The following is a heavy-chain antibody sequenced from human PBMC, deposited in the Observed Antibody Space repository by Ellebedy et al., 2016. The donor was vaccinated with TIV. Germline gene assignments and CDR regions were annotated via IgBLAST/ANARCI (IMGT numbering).Heavy chain of an antibody. Sequence: SETLSLXCAVSGYSISSSNWWGWIRQPPGKGLEWIGYIYYSGSTYYNPSLKSRVTISVDTSKNQFSLKLSSVTAADTAVYYCARDSGYEQDAFDIWGQGTMVTVSS. CDR1: GYSISSSNW. V-gene: IGHV4-28*03. D-gene: IGHD5-12*01. CDR2: IYYSGST. CDR3: ARDSGYEQDAFDI. J-gene: IGHJ3*02.